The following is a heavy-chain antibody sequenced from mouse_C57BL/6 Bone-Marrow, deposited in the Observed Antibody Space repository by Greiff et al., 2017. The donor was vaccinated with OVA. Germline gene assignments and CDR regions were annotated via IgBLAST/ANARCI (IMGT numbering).Heavy chain of an antibody. D-gene: IGHD1-1*01. Sequence: QVTLKECGPGILQSSQTLSLTCSFSGFSLSTSGMGVSWIRQPSGKGLEWLAHIYWDDDKCYNPSLKSRLTISKDTSRNQVFLKITSVDTADTATYYCARRGITTVVATDWYFDVWGTGTTVTVSS. V-gene: IGHV8-12*01. CDR3: ARRGITTVVATDWYFDV. CDR1: GFSLSTSGMG. CDR2: IYWDDDK. J-gene: IGHJ1*03.